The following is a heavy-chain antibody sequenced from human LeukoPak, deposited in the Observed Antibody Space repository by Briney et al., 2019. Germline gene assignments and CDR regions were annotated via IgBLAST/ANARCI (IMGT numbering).Heavy chain of an antibody. Sequence: SVKVSCKDSGGTFSSYAISWVRQAPGLGLEWMGGIIPIVVTANDAQKFQGRVTSTADESTSTAYMELSSLRSEDTAVYYCARGRFLEWPTIDAFDIWGQGTMVTVSS. D-gene: IGHD3-3*01. CDR3: ARGRFLEWPTIDAFDI. CDR2: IIPIVVTA. CDR1: GGTFSSYA. V-gene: IGHV1-69*01. J-gene: IGHJ3*02.